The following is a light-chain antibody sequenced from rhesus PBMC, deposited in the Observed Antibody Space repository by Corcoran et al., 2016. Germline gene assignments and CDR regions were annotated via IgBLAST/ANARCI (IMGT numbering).Light chain of an antibody. CDR2: ASS. J-gene: IGKJ4*01. Sequence: DIQMTQSPSSLSASVGDRVTVTCRASQGIKKELSWYQQKPGKAPTLLNYASSTLQKGVSSRFSGSGTGTDFTLTISSLQPEDVATYCCLQDYTAPLTFGGGTKVEIQ. V-gene: IGKV1-94*01. CDR1: QGIKKE. CDR3: LQDYTAPLT.